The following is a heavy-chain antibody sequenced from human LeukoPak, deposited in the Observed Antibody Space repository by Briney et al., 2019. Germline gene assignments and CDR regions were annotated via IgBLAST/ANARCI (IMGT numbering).Heavy chain of an antibody. CDR3: AKDRGYSYGVAVDY. D-gene: IGHD5-18*01. V-gene: IGHV3-23*01. J-gene: IGHJ4*02. Sequence: GGSLRLSCAACGFTFRSYAMIWLRQAPGKGLECVSDISGRGTSTYCADSVKRRFTLPRDNSQHTLYLQMTSLRAEDTAVYYCAKDRGYSYGVAVDYWGQGTLVTVSS. CDR1: GFTFRSYA. CDR2: ISGRGTST.